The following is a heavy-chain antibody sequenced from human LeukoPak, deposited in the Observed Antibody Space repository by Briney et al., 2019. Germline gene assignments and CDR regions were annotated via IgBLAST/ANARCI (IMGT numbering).Heavy chain of an antibody. D-gene: IGHD3-10*01. CDR1: GYSISSGYY. J-gene: IGHJ6*02. CDR2: IYHSGST. Sequence: SETLSLTCAVSGYSISSGYYWGWIRQPPGKGLEWIGSIYHSGSTCYNSSLKSRVTISVDTSKNQFSLKLSSVTAADTAVYYCARSYYYGSYGMDVWGQGTTVTVSS. V-gene: IGHV4-38-2*01. CDR3: ARSYYYGSYGMDV.